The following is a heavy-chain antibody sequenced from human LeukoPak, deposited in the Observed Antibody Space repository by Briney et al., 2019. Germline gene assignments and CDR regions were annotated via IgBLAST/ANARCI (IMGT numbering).Heavy chain of an antibody. CDR3: ARRRNDSSGSALGY. CDR1: GFTFSSYW. Sequence: GGSLRLSCAPSGFTFSSYWMHWVRHAPRKGLVWVSRINSDGSSTSYADSVKGRFTISRDNAKNTLYLQMNSLRAEDTAVYYCARRRNDSSGSALGYWGQGTLVTVSS. J-gene: IGHJ4*02. V-gene: IGHV3-74*01. D-gene: IGHD3-22*01. CDR2: INSDGSST.